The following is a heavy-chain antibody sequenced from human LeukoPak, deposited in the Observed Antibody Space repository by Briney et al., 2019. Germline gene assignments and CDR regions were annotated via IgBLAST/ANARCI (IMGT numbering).Heavy chain of an antibody. D-gene: IGHD4-23*01. J-gene: IGHJ4*02. V-gene: IGHV1-2*06. Sequence: GASVRVSCKASGYTFTGYYMHWVRQAPGQGLEWMGRINTNSGGTNYAQKFQGRVTMTTDTSISTAYMELSRLRSDDTAVYCCASGGNSGYWGEGTLVTLSS. CDR1: GYTFTGYY. CDR2: INTNSGGT. CDR3: ASGGNSGY.